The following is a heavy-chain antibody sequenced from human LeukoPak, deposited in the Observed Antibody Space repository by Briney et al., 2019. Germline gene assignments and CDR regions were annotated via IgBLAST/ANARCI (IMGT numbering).Heavy chain of an antibody. CDR1: GLSFSSYS. CDR3: ARGGSRVTTMGSIDY. D-gene: IGHD4-23*01. J-gene: IGHJ4*02. V-gene: IGHV3-21*06. Sequence: PGGSLRLSCATSGLSFSSYSMNWVRQAPGKGLEWVSSIYTTSSHIYYADSVKGRFTISRDNAKNSLYLQMNSLRVEDTAVYYCARGGSRVTTMGSIDYWGQGTLVTVSS. CDR2: IYTTSSHI.